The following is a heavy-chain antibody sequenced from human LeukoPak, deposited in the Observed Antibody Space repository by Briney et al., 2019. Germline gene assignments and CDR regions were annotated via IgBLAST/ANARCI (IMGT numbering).Heavy chain of an antibody. CDR2: INPNSGGT. CDR3: ARERSYYYDSSGPEALRY. CDR1: GYTFTGYY. V-gene: IGHV1-2*02. Sequence: ASVKVSCKASGYTFTGYYMHWVRQAPGQGLEWMGWINPNSGGTNYAQKFQGRVTITADESTSTAYMELSSLRSEDTAVYYCARERSYYYDSSGPEALRYWGQGTLVTVSS. J-gene: IGHJ4*02. D-gene: IGHD3-22*01.